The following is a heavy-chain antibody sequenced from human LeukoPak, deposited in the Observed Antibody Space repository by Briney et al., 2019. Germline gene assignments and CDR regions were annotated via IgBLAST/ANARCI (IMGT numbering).Heavy chain of an antibody. Sequence: SETLSLTCTVSGGSISSSSYYWGWIRQPPGKGLEWIGSIYYRGSTYYNPSLKSRVTISVDTSKNQFTLKLGSVTAADTAVYYCARDWTAFYDSSGSYYFDSWGQGTLVTVSS. V-gene: IGHV4-39*06. CDR2: IYYRGST. CDR3: ARDWTAFYDSSGSYYFDS. J-gene: IGHJ4*02. D-gene: IGHD3-22*01. CDR1: GGSISSSSYY.